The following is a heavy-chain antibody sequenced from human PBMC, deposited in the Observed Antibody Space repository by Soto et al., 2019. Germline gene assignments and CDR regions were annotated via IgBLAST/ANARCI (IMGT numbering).Heavy chain of an antibody. D-gene: IGHD6-19*01. Sequence: QVQLVQSGAEVKKPGSSVKVSCKASGGTFSSYAISWVRQAPGQGLEWMGGIIPIFGTANYAQKFQGRVTITADESTSTAYMELSSRRSEDTAVYYGARDQRSGWYGVSYYYYGMDVWGQGTTVTVSS. J-gene: IGHJ6*02. V-gene: IGHV1-69*12. CDR3: ARDQRSGWYGVSYYYYGMDV. CDR2: IIPIFGTA. CDR1: GGTFSSYA.